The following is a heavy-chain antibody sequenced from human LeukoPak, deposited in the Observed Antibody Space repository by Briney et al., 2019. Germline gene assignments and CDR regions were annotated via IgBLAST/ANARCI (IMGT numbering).Heavy chain of an antibody. CDR2: ISGSGGST. D-gene: IGHD2-2*02. V-gene: IGHV3-23*01. CDR3: AKDRQKLGYCSSTSCYTPFDY. J-gene: IGHJ4*02. CDR1: GFTFSSYS. Sequence: GGSLILSCAASGFTFSSYSMSWVRQAPGKGLEWVSAISGSGGSTYYADSVKGRFTISRDNSKNTLYLQMNSLRAEDTAVYYCAKDRQKLGYCSSTSCYTPFDYWGQGTLVTVSS.